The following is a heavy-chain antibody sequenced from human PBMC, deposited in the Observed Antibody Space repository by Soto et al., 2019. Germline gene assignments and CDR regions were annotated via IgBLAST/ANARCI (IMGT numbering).Heavy chain of an antibody. Sequence: EVQLVVSGGGLVQPGGSLRLSCVASGLNLSSTVMTWVRQAPGKGLEWVSSISGGGRTFYADSVKGRFTISRDNSKNTLDLKMDSMRGEDTAEYYCVPHGMSVRGGVVSFAYWGHGTQVTVSS. CDR2: ISGGGRT. CDR1: GLNLSSTV. J-gene: IGHJ4*01. CDR3: VPHGMSVRGGVVSFAY. V-gene: IGHV3-23*04. D-gene: IGHD3-10*01.